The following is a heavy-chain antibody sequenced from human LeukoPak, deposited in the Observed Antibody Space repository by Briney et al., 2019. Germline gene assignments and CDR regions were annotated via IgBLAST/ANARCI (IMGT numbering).Heavy chain of an antibody. CDR1: GFTFSSYA. D-gene: IGHD2/OR15-2a*01. CDR2: ISGSGGST. J-gene: IGHJ4*02. V-gene: IGHV3-23*01. Sequence: PGGSLRLSCAASGFTFSSYAMSWVRQAPGKGLEWVSAISGSGGSTYYADSVKGRFTISRDNSKNTLYLQMSSLRAEDTAVYYCAKDVSESYYFDYWGQGTLVTVSS. CDR3: AKDVSESYYFDY.